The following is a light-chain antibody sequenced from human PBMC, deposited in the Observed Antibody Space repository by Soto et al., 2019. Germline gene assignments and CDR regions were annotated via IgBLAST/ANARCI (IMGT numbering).Light chain of an antibody. J-gene: IGKJ4*01. V-gene: IGKV4-1*01. CDR1: QTVLHSSSNKNY. CDR2: CAS. Sequence: DIVMTQSPDSLAVSLGERATINCKSSQTVLHSSSNKNYLAWYQQKPGQPPELLLYCASTRGPGVPDRFSGGGSGTAFTLTISSLQAEDVAVYFCQQYYSYPLTFGGGTKVDI. CDR3: QQYYSYPLT.